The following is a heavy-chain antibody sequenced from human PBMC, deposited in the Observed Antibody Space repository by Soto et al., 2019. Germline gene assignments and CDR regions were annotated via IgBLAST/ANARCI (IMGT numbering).Heavy chain of an antibody. Sequence: QVQLVESGGGVVQPGRSLRLSCAASGFPFTTYGMHWVREGPGKGLEWVAVISYDGSNTYYADSVKGRFTISRDNSKNTLYLQMNSMRPEETALYYCVGGQYYFDYRGQGTLVTVSS. J-gene: IGHJ4*02. CDR2: ISYDGSNT. CDR3: VGGQYYFDY. CDR1: GFPFTTYG. V-gene: IGHV3-30*03. D-gene: IGHD3-10*01.